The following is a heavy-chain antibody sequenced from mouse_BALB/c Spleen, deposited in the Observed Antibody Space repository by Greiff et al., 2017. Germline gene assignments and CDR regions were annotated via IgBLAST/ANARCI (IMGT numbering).Heavy chain of an antibody. V-gene: IGHV5-17*02. D-gene: IGHD1-2*01. Sequence: DVKLVESGGGLVQPGGSRKLSCAASGFTFSSFGMHWVRQAPEKGLEWVAYISSGSSTIYYADTVKGRFTISRDNPKNTLFLQMTSLRSEDTAMYYCARGHYGPWFAYWGQGTLVTVSA. J-gene: IGHJ3*01. CDR2: ISSGSSTI. CDR1: GFTFSSFG. CDR3: ARGHYGPWFAY.